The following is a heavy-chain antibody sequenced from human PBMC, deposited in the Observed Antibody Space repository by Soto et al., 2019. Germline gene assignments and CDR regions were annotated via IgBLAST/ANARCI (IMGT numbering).Heavy chain of an antibody. J-gene: IGHJ3*02. CDR2: VYPGDSDT. D-gene: IGHD1-1*01. Sequence: EVQLVQSGAEVKKPGESLKISCKGFGYSFSYYWIGWVRQMPGKGLECMGIVYPGDSDTRYSPSFQGQVTISADKSISTAYLQWNSLKASDTAIYYCARGRAHRGNSEDAFDIWGQGTMVTVSS. CDR1: GYSFSYYW. CDR3: ARGRAHRGNSEDAFDI. V-gene: IGHV5-51*01.